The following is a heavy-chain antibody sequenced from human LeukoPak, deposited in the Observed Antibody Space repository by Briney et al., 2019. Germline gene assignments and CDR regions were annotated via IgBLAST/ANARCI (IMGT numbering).Heavy chain of an antibody. V-gene: IGHV1-69*06. CDR1: GGTFSSYA. CDR3: ARGRTARLKYYYYMDV. D-gene: IGHD5-18*01. CDR2: IIPIFGTA. J-gene: IGHJ6*03. Sequence: SVKVSCKASGGTFSSYAISWVRQAPGQGLEWMGGIIPIFGTANYAQKFRGRVTITADKSTSTAYMELSSLRSEDTAVYYCARGRTARLKYYYYMDVWGKGTTVTISS.